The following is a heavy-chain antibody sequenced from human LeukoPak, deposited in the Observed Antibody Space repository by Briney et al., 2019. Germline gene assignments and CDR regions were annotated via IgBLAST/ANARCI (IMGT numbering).Heavy chain of an antibody. CDR3: ARDSGYSSGWLRTTFDY. CDR1: GYTFTSYA. D-gene: IGHD6-19*01. Sequence: ASVKVSCKASGYTFTSYAMNWVRQAPGQGLEWMGWINTNTGNPTYAQGFAGRFVFSLDTSVSTAYLQISSLKAEDTAVYYCARDSGYSSGWLRTTFDYWGQGALVTVSS. V-gene: IGHV7-4-1*02. CDR2: INTNTGNP. J-gene: IGHJ4*02.